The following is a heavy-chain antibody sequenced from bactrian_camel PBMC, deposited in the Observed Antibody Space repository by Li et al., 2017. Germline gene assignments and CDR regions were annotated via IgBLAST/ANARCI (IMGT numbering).Heavy chain of an antibody. CDR2: INSGGGTT. Sequence: DVQLVESGGGSVQTGGSLRLSCAASGFWSCMGWFRQAPGKGLEWVSTINSGGGTTYYSHSVKGRFTISRDNAKNTVYLQMNSLKIEDTAVYYCALGSSRQATMTARGKGTQVTVS. D-gene: IGHD3*01. V-gene: IGHV3S40*01. J-gene: IGHJ4*01. CDR1: GFWSC.